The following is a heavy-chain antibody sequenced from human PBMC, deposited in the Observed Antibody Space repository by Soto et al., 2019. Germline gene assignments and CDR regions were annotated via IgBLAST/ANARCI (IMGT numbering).Heavy chain of an antibody. Sequence: GASVKVSCKASGYTFTGYYMHWVRQAPGQGLEWMGWINPNSGGTNYAQKFQGWVTMTRDTSISTAYMELSRLRSDDTAVYYCARAMSSSSDYYYYMDVWGKGTTVTVSS. V-gene: IGHV1-2*04. J-gene: IGHJ6*03. CDR1: GYTFTGYY. D-gene: IGHD6-6*01. CDR3: ARAMSSSSDYYYYMDV. CDR2: INPNSGGT.